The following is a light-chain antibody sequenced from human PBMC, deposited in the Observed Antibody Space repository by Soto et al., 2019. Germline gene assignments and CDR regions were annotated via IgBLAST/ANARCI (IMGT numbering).Light chain of an antibody. Sequence: QSTLTQPASVSGSPGQSITISCTGTSSDIGSHNFVSWHQQHPGKAPKFIIYGVSNRPSGVSNRFSGSKSGNTASLTISGLQADDEADYYCSSYTSTYIWVFGGGTKLTVL. V-gene: IGLV2-14*01. J-gene: IGLJ3*02. CDR1: SSDIGSHNF. CDR3: SSYTSTYIWV. CDR2: GVS.